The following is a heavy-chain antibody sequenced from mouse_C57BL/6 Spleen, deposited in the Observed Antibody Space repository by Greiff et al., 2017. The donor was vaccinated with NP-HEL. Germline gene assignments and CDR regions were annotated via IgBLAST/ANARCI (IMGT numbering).Heavy chain of an antibody. V-gene: IGHV1-66*01. D-gene: IGHD1-1*01. CDR1: GYSFTSYY. Sequence: QVQLQQSGPELVKPGASVKISCKASGYSFTSYYIHWVKQRPGQGLEWIGWIYPGSGNTKYNEKFKGKATLTADTSSSTAYMRLSSLTSEDSAVYYCARRGGITTVVATGYFDYWGQGTTLTVSS. CDR3: ARRGGITTVVATGYFDY. J-gene: IGHJ2*01. CDR2: IYPGSGNT.